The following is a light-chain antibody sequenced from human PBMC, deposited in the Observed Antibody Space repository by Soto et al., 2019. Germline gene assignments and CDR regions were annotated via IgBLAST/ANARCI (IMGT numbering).Light chain of an antibody. CDR2: NAS. CDR3: QHYTSYSEA. CDR1: QTISSW. Sequence: DIHMTQPLSTLCGSLGDRVTNTCRASQTISSWLAWYQQKPGQAPKLLIYNASTLKSGVASRFSGSGSGTEFALTISSMQPDDFSTSYCQHYTSYSEAFGQGTKVDIK. V-gene: IGKV1-5*03. J-gene: IGKJ1*01.